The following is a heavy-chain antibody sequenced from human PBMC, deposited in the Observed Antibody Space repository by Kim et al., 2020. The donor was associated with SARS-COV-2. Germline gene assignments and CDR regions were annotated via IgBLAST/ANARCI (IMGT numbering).Heavy chain of an antibody. CDR3: ARGGDNGNWNYYIDF. D-gene: IGHD1-20*01. J-gene: IGHJ6*03. CDR1: SASISGSVFS. Sequence: SETLSLTCTVSSASISGSVFSWNWLRQRPEKGLEWIGNIFQTGSPDYNPSLKSRLTISVDTAKNQFSLKLNSVTAADTAVYFCARGGDNGNWNYYIDFWG. V-gene: IGHV4-31*03. CDR2: IFQTGSP.